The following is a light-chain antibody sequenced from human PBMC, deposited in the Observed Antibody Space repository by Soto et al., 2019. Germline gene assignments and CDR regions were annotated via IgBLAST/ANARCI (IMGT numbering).Light chain of an antibody. J-gene: IGKJ1*01. CDR3: QQYAASLRT. CDR1: QSVSNNY. V-gene: IGKV3-20*01. CDR2: SAS. Sequence: EIVLTQSPGTLSLSPRDRATLSCRASQSVSNNYVAWYQHRPGQAPRLLIYSASSRAPGIPDRFSGSGSGTDFTLTISRLEPEDFGVYYCQQYAASLRTFGQGTQVEV.